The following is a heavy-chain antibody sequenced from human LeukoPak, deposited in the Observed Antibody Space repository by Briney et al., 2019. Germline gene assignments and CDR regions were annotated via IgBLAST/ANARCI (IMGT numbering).Heavy chain of an antibody. CDR3: ATYYCSGGSCYG. CDR2: IWYDGSNK. Sequence: GRSLRLSCAASGFTFSSYGMHWVRQAPGKGLEWVAVIWYDGSNKYYADSVKGRFTISRDNSKNTLYLQMNSLRAEDTAVYYCATYYCSGGSCYGWGQGTLVTVSS. CDR1: GFTFSSYG. J-gene: IGHJ4*02. D-gene: IGHD2-15*01. V-gene: IGHV3-33*01.